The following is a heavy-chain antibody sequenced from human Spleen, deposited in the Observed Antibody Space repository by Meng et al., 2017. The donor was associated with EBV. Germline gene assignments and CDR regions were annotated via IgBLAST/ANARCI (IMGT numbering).Heavy chain of an antibody. V-gene: IGHV1-46*01. CDR1: GYSFISYY. Sequence: GQLVQSGAEGKKPGASVEVSCKASGYSFISYYMHWVRQAPGQGLEWMGMVNPSGGSTTYAQEFQGRVTMTSDTSTSTVYMDLSSLRCEDMDVYYCARAQSCIGGVWYPDHWGQATLVTVSS. CDR2: VNPSGGST. J-gene: IGHJ5*02. CDR3: ARAQSCIGGVWYPDH. D-gene: IGHD2-8*02.